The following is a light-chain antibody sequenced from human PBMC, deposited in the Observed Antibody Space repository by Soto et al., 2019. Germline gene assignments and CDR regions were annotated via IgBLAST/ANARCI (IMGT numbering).Light chain of an antibody. CDR2: DVS. CDR3: SSYTISSTLF. J-gene: IGLJ1*01. V-gene: IGLV2-14*01. CDR1: SSDVGGYNY. Sequence: QSALTQPASVSGSPGQSITISCTGTSSDVGGYNYVSWYQQHPGKAPKLMIYDVSIRPSGVSNRFSGSKSGNTASLTISGLQAEDEADYYCSSYTISSTLFFGTGTKLTVL.